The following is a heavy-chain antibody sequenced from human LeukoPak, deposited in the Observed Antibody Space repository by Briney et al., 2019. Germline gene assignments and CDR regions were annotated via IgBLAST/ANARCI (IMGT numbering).Heavy chain of an antibody. Sequence: SESLSLTCTVSGGSISSGSYYWSWIRQPAGKGLEWIGHIYTSGSTNYNPSLKSRVTISVDTSKNQFSLKLSSVTAADTAVYYCAISITMVRGVPRGPLDAFDIWGQGTMVTVSS. D-gene: IGHD3-10*01. CDR1: GGSISSGSYY. V-gene: IGHV4-61*09. CDR2: IYTSGST. CDR3: AISITMVRGVPRGPLDAFDI. J-gene: IGHJ3*02.